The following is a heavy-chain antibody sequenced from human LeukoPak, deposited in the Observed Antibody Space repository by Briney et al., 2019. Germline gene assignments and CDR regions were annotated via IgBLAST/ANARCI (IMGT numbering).Heavy chain of an antibody. Sequence: SVKVSCKASGYTCTTYYMHWVRQAPGQGLEWMGIIDPSGGSTSYAQKFQGRVTMTRDTSTSTVYMELSSLRSDDTAVYYCARLSQQTFDIWGQGTLVTVSS. CDR1: GYTCTTYY. CDR3: ARLSQQTFDI. J-gene: IGHJ3*02. CDR2: IDPSGGST. V-gene: IGHV1-46*01.